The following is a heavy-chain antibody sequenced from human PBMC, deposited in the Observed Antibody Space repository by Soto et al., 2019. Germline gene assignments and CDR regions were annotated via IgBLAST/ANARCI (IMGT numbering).Heavy chain of an antibody. J-gene: IGHJ6*02. CDR3: ARIGDSVNRWFGESTYYYYYGMDV. Sequence: QLQLQESGPGLVKPSETLSLTCTVSGGSISSSSYYWGWIRQPPGKGLEWIGSIYYSGSTYYNPSLKSRVTISVDTSKNQFSLKLSSVTAADTAVYYCARIGDSVNRWFGESTYYYYYGMDVWGQGTTVTVSS. CDR1: GGSISSSSYY. V-gene: IGHV4-39*01. CDR2: IYYSGST. D-gene: IGHD3-10*01.